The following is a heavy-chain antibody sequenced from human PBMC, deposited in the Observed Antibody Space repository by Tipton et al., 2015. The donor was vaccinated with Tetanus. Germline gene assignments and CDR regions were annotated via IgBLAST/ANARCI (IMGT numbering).Heavy chain of an antibody. CDR2: VSSSGNS. Sequence: TLSLTCTVSGGSVSSYYWTWFRQPPGKRLEWIGFVSSSGNSNYSPSLTGRVSMSLDTSKQQFSLSLTSATAADTAVYYCARESITIFGVVSIDYWGQGTLVTVSS. D-gene: IGHD3-3*01. CDR3: ARESITIFGVVSIDY. J-gene: IGHJ4*02. V-gene: IGHV4-4*07. CDR1: GGSVSSYY.